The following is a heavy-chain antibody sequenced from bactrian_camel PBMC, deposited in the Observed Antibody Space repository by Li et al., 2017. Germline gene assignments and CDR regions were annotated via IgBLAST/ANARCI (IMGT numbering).Heavy chain of an antibody. CDR1: GYTYC. Sequence: QLVESGGGSVQAGGSLRLSCAASGYTYCMGWFRQAPGKEREGVARIEADGRTWYVDAVKGRFTISKDNAKNLYLQMNSLKLEDTAVYYCAARPEWPGSLSWRRSYEYNYWGQGTQVTVS. J-gene: IGHJ4*01. D-gene: IGHD1*01. CDR3: AARPEWPGSLSWRRSYEYNY. CDR2: IEADGRT. V-gene: IGHV3S55*01.